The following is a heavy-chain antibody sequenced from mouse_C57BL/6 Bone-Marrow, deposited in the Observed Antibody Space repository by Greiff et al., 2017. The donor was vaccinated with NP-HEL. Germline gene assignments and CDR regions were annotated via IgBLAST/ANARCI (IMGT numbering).Heavy chain of an antibody. V-gene: IGHV1-15*01. Sequence: QVHVKQSGAELVRPGASVTLSCKASGYTFTDYEMHWVKQTPVHGLEWIGAIDPETGGTAYNQKFKGKAILTADKSSSTAYMELRSLTSEDSAVYYCTDYYGSSYGYFDVWGTGTTVTVSS. CDR2: IDPETGGT. D-gene: IGHD1-1*01. CDR3: TDYYGSSYGYFDV. J-gene: IGHJ1*03. CDR1: GYTFTDYE.